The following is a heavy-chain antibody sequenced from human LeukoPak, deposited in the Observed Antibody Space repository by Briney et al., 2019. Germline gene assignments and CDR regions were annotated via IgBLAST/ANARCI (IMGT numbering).Heavy chain of an antibody. CDR3: ARDIYSYGPGIGY. V-gene: IGHV3-53*01. D-gene: IGHD5-18*01. J-gene: IGHJ4*02. CDR1: GLTASSNY. CDR2: IYSDGST. Sequence: PLRCLCLSCALSGLTASSNYMSWVRHAPGEGLGCGSVIYSDGSTYYTDSVKGRFTISRDNSKNTLYLQMNSLRAEDTAVYYCARDIYSYGPGIGYWGQGTLVTVSS.